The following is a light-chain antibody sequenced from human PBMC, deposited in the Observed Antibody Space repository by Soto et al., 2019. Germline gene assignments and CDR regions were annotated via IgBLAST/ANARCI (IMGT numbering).Light chain of an antibody. J-gene: IGKJ5*01. V-gene: IGKV3D-20*01. CDR2: DAS. CDR3: QQYGSSPIT. Sequence: EIVLTQSPATLSLSPGERATLSCGASQSVISSYLAWYQQKPGLAPRLLTYDASSRATGIPDRFSGSGSGTDFTLTISRLEPEDFAVYYCQQYGSSPITFGQGTRLEIK. CDR1: QSVISSY.